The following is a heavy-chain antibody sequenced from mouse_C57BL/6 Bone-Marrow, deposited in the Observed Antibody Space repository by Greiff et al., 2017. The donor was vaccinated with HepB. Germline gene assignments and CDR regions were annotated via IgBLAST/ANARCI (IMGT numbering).Heavy chain of an antibody. V-gene: IGHV5-12*01. CDR1: GFTFSDYY. Sequence: EVMLVESGGGLVQPGGSLKLSCAASGFTFSDYYMYWVRQTPEKRLEWVAYISNGGGSTYYPDTVKGRFTISRDNAKNTLYLQMSRLKSEDTAMYYCARQHYYGSSYGGFAYWGQGTLVTVSA. J-gene: IGHJ3*01. CDR2: ISNGGGST. CDR3: ARQHYYGSSYGGFAY. D-gene: IGHD1-1*01.